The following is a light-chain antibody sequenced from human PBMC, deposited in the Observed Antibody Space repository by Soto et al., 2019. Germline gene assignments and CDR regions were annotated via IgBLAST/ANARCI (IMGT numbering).Light chain of an antibody. CDR1: QTISSW. Sequence: GSVGDRVTITCRASQTISSWLAWYQQKPGKAPKLLIYKASTLKSGVPSRFSGSGSGTEFTLTISSLQPDDFATYYCQHYNSYSEAFGQGTKV. CDR3: QHYNSYSEA. J-gene: IGKJ1*01. V-gene: IGKV1-5*03. CDR2: KAS.